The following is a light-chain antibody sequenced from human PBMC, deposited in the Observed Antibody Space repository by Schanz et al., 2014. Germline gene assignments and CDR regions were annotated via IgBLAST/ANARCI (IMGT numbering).Light chain of an antibody. Sequence: QSALTQPPSASGSPGQSVTISCTGTSSDVGGYNYVSWYQQHPGKAPKLMIYDVNNRPSGVPDRFSGSKSGNTASLTISGLQAEDEASYSCSSYTTTSTLLFGGGTKLTVL. V-gene: IGLV2-14*01. CDR3: SSYTTTSTLL. CDR2: DVN. J-gene: IGLJ2*01. CDR1: SSDVGGYNY.